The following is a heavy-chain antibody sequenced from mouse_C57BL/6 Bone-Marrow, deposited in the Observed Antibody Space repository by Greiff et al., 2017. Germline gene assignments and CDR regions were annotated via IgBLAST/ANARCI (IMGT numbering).Heavy chain of an antibody. CDR3: ARYFYYYAMDY. CDR2: IYPGGGYT. J-gene: IGHJ4*01. Sequence: QVQLQQSGAELVRPGTSVKMSCKASGYTFTNYWIGWAKQRPGHGLEWIGDIYPGGGYTNYNEKFNGKATLTADKSSSTAYMQFSSLTSEDSAIYYCARYFYYYAMDYWGQGTSVTVSS. V-gene: IGHV1-63*01. CDR1: GYTFTNYW.